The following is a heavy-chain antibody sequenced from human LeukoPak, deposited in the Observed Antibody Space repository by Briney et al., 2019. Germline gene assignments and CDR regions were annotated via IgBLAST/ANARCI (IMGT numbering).Heavy chain of an antibody. V-gene: IGHV3-9*01. Sequence: GGSLRLSCGAFGFSFDDYVMHWVRQAPGKGLEWVSGISWNGGTTGYADSVKGRFTISRDNSKNTLYLQMNSLRAEDTAVYYCARGEVGATVFDYWGQGTLVTVSS. CDR1: GFSFDDYV. D-gene: IGHD1-26*01. CDR2: ISWNGGTT. CDR3: ARGEVGATVFDY. J-gene: IGHJ4*02.